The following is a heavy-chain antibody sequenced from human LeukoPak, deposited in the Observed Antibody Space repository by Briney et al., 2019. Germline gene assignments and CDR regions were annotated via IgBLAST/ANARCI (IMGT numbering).Heavy chain of an antibody. CDR3: AASLSGFDN. CDR2: IVVGTGNT. D-gene: IGHD1-26*01. Sequence: ASVKVSCKTSGFTFSDSAIQWVRQARGQRLEWVGWIVVGTGNTNSAQKFQDRVTITRDMTTTTAYMELSSLTSEDTAVYYCAASLSGFDNWGQGTLVTLSS. V-gene: IGHV1-58*02. CDR1: GFTFSDSA. J-gene: IGHJ4*02.